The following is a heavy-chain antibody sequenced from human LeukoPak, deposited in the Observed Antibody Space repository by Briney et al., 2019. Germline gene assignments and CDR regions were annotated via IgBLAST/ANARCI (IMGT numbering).Heavy chain of an antibody. Sequence: SETLSLTCTVSGASISTYYWSWIRQPPGKGLEWSGYIYYSGGTKYNPALQSRGSISVDTSKNQFSLKLSSVTAADTAIYYCVRVLDEDVDYGDYVPWFDPWGQGTLVTVSS. CDR3: VRVLDEDVDYGDYVPWFDP. V-gene: IGHV4-59*01. D-gene: IGHD4-17*01. J-gene: IGHJ5*02. CDR2: IYYSGGT. CDR1: GASISTYY.